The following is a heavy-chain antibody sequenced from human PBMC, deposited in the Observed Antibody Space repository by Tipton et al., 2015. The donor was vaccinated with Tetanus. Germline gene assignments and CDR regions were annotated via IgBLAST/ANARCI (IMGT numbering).Heavy chain of an antibody. CDR3: ARWIAVTGTDFDF. CDR1: GVSISSNSYY. Sequence: TLSLTRTVSGVSISSNSYYWGWIRQPPGKGLEWIGTVFHSGTTYYNPSLKSRVTISVDTSKNQFSLKLTSVTAADTAVYYCARWIAVTGTDFDFWGQGTLVTVSS. CDR2: VFHSGTT. V-gene: IGHV4-39*01. J-gene: IGHJ4*02. D-gene: IGHD6-19*01.